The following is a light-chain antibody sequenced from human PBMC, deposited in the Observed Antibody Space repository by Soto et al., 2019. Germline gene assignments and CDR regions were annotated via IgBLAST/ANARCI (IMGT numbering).Light chain of an antibody. CDR3: QQRSNWPT. CDR2: DAS. Sequence: EIVLTQSPATLSLSPGERATLSCRASQSVASYLVWYQQRPGQAPRLLFSDASNRATGIPARFSGSGSGTDFTLTISRLEPEDFAVYYCQQRSNWPTFGQGTRLEIK. V-gene: IGKV3-11*01. J-gene: IGKJ5*01. CDR1: QSVASY.